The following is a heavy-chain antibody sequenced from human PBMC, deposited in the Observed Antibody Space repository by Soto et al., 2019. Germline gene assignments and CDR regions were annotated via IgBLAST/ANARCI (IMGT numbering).Heavy chain of an antibody. CDR2: ISYDGSEK. CDR3: AKSPNFYCSSPNCYKYYFDH. V-gene: IGHV3-30*18. Sequence: GGSLRLSCAASGFTFNTYGMHWVRQAPGKGLEWVAVISYDGSEKYYVDSVKGRFTISKDNSKNTLYLQMNSLRPEDTAVYYCAKSPNFYCSSPNCYKYYFDHWGQGTRVTSPQ. CDR1: GFTFNTYG. D-gene: IGHD2-2*02. J-gene: IGHJ4*02.